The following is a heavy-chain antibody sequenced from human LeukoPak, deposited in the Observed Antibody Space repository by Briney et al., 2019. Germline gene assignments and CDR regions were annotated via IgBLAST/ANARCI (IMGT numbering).Heavy chain of an antibody. CDR1: GFTFSSYG. J-gene: IGHJ4*02. V-gene: IGHV3-33*01. CDR2: IWYDGSNK. CDR3: ARGSVYDSSGYYYKPLYYFDY. Sequence: PGGSLRLSCAASGFTFSSYGMHWVRQAPGKGLEWVAVIWYDGSNKYYADSVKGRFTLSRDNSKNTLYLQMNSLRAEDTAVYYCARGSVYDSSGYYYKPLYYFDYWGQGTLVTVSS. D-gene: IGHD3-22*01.